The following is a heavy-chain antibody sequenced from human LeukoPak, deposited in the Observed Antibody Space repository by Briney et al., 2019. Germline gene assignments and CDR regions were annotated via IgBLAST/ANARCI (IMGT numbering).Heavy chain of an antibody. J-gene: IGHJ4*02. V-gene: IGHV3-30*04. Sequence: GRSLRLSCAASGFTFSSLHWVRQAPGKGLEWVALISYDGRDKYYEDSVKGRFSVSRDNSKKKMYLQMTSLRVEDTAVYYCVRDQRDFSGSGNYHMWGQGTLVSVSS. D-gene: IGHD3-10*01. CDR3: VRDQRDFSGSGNYHM. CDR2: ISYDGRDK. CDR1: GFTFSS.